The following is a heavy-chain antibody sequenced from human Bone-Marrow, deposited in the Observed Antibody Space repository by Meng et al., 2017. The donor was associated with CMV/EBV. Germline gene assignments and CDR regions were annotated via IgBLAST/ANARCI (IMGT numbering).Heavy chain of an antibody. Sequence: GESLKISCAASGFTFSSYSMNWVRQAPGKGLEWVSSISSSSSYIYYADSVKGRFTISRDNAKNSLYLQMNSLRAEDTAVYYCARDVDYSGYYYYYGMDVWGQGTTVTFSS. CDR3: ARDVDYSGYYYYYGMDV. V-gene: IGHV3-21*01. CDR1: GFTFSSYS. CDR2: ISSSSSYI. J-gene: IGHJ6*02. D-gene: IGHD3-10*01.